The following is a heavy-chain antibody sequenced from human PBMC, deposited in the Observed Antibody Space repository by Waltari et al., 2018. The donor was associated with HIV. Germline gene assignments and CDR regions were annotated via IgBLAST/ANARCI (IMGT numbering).Heavy chain of an antibody. CDR2: IYPGDSDI. J-gene: IGHJ3*02. Sequence: VQVLQPAAEVKKPGESLRTPCRASGYSFTTYWMGWVRQMPGKGLEWMGIIYPGDSDIKYSPSFQGQVTISADKSISTAYLQWSSLKASDTAMYYCARHKGWRQTDAFDIWGQGTMVTVSS. V-gene: IGHV5-51*01. CDR3: ARHKGWRQTDAFDI. CDR1: GYSFTTYW.